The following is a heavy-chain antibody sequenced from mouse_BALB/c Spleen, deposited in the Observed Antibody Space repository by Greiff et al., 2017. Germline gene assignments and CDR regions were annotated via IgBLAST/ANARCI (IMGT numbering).Heavy chain of an antibody. J-gene: IGHJ3*01. V-gene: IGHV1S81*02. CDR2: INPSNGRT. D-gene: IGHD2-14*01. CDR3: ARTVRRGTWFAY. CDR1: GYTFTSYW. Sequence: QVQLKQPGAELVKPGASVKLSCKASGYTFTSYWMHWVKQRPGQGLEWIGEINPSNGRTNYNEKFKSKATLTVDKSSSTAYMQLSSLTSEDSAVYYCARTVRRGTWFAYWGQGTLVTVSA.